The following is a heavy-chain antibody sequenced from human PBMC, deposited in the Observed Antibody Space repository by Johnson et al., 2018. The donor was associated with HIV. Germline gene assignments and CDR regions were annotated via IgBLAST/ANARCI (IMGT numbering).Heavy chain of an antibody. Sequence: EVQLVESGGGLIQPGGSLRLSCAASGFTVSSNYMSWVRQAPGKGLEWVSVIYSGGSTYYADSVKGRFTISRDNSKNTLYLQMNSLRAEDTAVYYCARDMVGATFDDAFDIWGKGQWSPSLQ. J-gene: IGHJ3*02. V-gene: IGHV3-66*03. CDR2: IYSGGST. CDR3: ARDMVGATFDDAFDI. D-gene: IGHD1-26*01. CDR1: GFTVSSNY.